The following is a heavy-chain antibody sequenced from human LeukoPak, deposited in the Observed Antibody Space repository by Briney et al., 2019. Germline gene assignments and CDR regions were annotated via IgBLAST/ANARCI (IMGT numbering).Heavy chain of an antibody. CDR3: ARARTNSYGNAFDI. V-gene: IGHV4-34*01. CDR1: GASFSGYY. Sequence: PSETLSLTCAVYGASFSGYYWSWIRQPPGKGLEWIGEINHSGSTNCNPSLKSRVTISVDTSKNQFSLKLSSVTAADTAVYYCARARTNSYGNAFDIWGQGTMVTVSS. CDR2: INHSGST. D-gene: IGHD5-18*01. J-gene: IGHJ3*02.